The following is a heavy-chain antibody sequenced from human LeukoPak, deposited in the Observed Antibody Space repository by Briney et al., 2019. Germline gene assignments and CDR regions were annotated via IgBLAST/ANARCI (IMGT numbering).Heavy chain of an antibody. Sequence: PGGSLRLSCAASGFTFSNYWMHWVRQAPGKGLVWVSRINSDGINTSYADSVKGRFTISRGNAKNTLNLQMNSLRAEDTAVYYCARDPRIPDAFDIWGQGTMVTVSS. CDR3: ARDPRIPDAFDI. V-gene: IGHV3-74*01. D-gene: IGHD6-6*01. CDR1: GFTFSNYW. J-gene: IGHJ3*02. CDR2: INSDGINT.